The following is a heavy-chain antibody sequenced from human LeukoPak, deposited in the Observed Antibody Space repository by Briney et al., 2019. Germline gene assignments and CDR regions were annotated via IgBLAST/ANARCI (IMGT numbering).Heavy chain of an antibody. CDR1: GYSISSGYY. D-gene: IGHD3-16*01. Sequence: SETLSLTCTVSGYSISSGYYWGWIRQPPGKGLEWIGSVYHGGSTYYNPSLESRVTISVDTSKNQFSLKLSSVTAADTAVYYCARVSWPGRGSRFDPWGQETLVTVSS. CDR3: ARVSWPGRGSRFDP. CDR2: VYHGGST. V-gene: IGHV4-38-2*02. J-gene: IGHJ5*02.